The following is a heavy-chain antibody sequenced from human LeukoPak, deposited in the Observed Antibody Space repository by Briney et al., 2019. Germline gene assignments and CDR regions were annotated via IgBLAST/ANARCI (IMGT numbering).Heavy chain of an antibody. D-gene: IGHD1-26*01. V-gene: IGHV3-30*02. CDR2: IRYDGSNK. CDR1: GFTFSSYG. J-gene: IGHJ4*02. CDR3: AKDAASIVGAKGLDY. Sequence: PGGSPRLSCAASGFTFSSYGMHWVRQAPGKGLEWVAFIRYDGSNKYYADSVKGRFTISRDNSKNTLYLQMNSLRAEDTAVYYCAKDAASIVGAKGLDYWGQGTLVTVSS.